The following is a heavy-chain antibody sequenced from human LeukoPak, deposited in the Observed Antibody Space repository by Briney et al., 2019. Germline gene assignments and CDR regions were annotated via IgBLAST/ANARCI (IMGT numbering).Heavy chain of an antibody. V-gene: IGHV3-30*03. D-gene: IGHD3-10*01. Sequence: GGSLRLSCAASGFTFSSYGMHWVRQAPGKGLEWVAVISYDGSNKYYADSVKGRFTISRDNSKNTLYLQMNSLRAEDTAVYYCARERIITMVRGNYYYYGMDVWGQGTTVTVSS. J-gene: IGHJ6*02. CDR3: ARERIITMVRGNYYYYGMDV. CDR2: ISYDGSNK. CDR1: GFTFSSYG.